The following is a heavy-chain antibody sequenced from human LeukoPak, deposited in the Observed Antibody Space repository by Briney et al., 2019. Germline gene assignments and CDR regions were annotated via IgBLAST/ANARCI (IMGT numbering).Heavy chain of an antibody. J-gene: IGHJ4*02. CDR1: GFTFSSYE. CDR3: ASELGPLDY. V-gene: IGHV3-48*03. CDR2: ISSSGTTI. Sequence: GGSLRLSCAASGFTFSSYEMNWVRQAPGKGLEWVSYISSSGTTIYYADSVKGRFTISRDNAKNSLYLQMNSLRAEDTAVYYCASELGPLDYWGQGTLVTVSS.